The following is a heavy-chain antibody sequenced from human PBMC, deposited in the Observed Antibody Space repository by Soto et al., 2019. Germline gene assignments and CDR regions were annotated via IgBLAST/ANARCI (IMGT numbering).Heavy chain of an antibody. CDR3: TRVTPQQQLGA. J-gene: IGHJ5*02. D-gene: IGHD6-13*01. CDR1: GFTFGDYA. V-gene: IGHV3-49*03. Sequence: GGSLRLSCTASGFTFGDYAMSWFRQAPGKGLEWVGFIRSKAYGGTTEYAASVKGRFTISRDDSKSIAYLQMNSLKTEDTAVYYCTRVTPQQQLGAWGQGTLVTVSS. CDR2: IRSKAYGGTT.